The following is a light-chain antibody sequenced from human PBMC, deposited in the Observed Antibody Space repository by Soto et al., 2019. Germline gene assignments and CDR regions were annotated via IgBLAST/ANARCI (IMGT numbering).Light chain of an antibody. CDR1: SSSVGAGYD. J-gene: IGLJ2*01. CDR3: QSYDNILSAVV. Sequence: VLTQPPSVSGAPGQRVTISCTGSSSSVGAGYDVHWYQHLPGTAPKLLIFSNTNRPSGVPDRFSGSKSGTSVSLAIAGLQAEDEGDYYCQSYDNILSAVVFGGGTKLTVL. V-gene: IGLV1-40*01. CDR2: SNT.